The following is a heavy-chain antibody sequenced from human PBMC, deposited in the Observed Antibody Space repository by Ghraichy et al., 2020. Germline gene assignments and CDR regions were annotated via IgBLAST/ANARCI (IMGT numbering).Heavy chain of an antibody. CDR1: GFTFSSYS. J-gene: IGHJ4*02. CDR3: ARDSTCGWFDY. Sequence: GGSLRLSCAASGFTFSSYSMNWVRQAPGKGLEWVSYISSSSSTIYYADSVKGRFTISRDNAKNSLYLQMNSLRAEDTAVYYCARDSTCGWFDYWGQGTLVTVSS. D-gene: IGHD2-15*01. CDR2: ISSSSSTI. V-gene: IGHV3-48*01.